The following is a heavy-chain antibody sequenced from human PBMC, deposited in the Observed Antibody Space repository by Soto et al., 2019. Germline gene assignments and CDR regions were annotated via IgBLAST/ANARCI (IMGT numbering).Heavy chain of an antibody. Sequence: EESRRLSCITSTGFSFSSFWISWVRQAQGKGLEWVAYIKQDGIEEWSLDCLKGRFTISSDNAKKSLYLQMNSLSTEDTAVYYCARGHKGLEVWGQGT. CDR1: GFSFSSFW. CDR3: ARGHKGLEV. V-gene: IGHV3-7*01. CDR2: IKQDGIEE. J-gene: IGHJ6*02.